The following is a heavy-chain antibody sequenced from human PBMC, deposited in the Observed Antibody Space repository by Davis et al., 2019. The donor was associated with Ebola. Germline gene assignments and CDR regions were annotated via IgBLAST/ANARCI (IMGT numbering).Heavy chain of an antibody. CDR2: IIPILGIA. J-gene: IGHJ1*01. CDR3: ARFGYGSSLPLY. V-gene: IGHV1-69*04. CDR1: GGTFSSYA. Sequence: AASVKVSCKASGGTFSSYAISWVRQAPGQGLEWMGRIIPILGIANYAQKFQGRVTITADTSTSTAYMELRSLRSEDTAVYYCARFGYGSSLPLYWGQGTLVTVSS. D-gene: IGHD6-13*01.